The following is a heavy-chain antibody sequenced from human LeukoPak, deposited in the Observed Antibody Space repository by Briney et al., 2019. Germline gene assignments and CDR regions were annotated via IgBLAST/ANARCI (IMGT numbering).Heavy chain of an antibody. D-gene: IGHD6-13*01. J-gene: IGHJ4*02. CDR1: GFTFRTYS. Sequence: GGSLRLSCAASGFTFRTYSMKWVRQAPGKGLEWVSYISDSSAMYYADSVKGRFTISRDNSKNTLYLQMNSLRAEDTAVYYCARGLGSWSELAYWGQGTLVTVSS. V-gene: IGHV3-48*01. CDR2: ISDSSAM. CDR3: ARGLGSWSELAY.